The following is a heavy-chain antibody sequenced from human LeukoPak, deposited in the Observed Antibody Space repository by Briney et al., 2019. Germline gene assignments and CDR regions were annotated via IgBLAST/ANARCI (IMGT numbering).Heavy chain of an antibody. V-gene: IGHV3-23*01. J-gene: IGHJ4*02. CDR2: ISGSGGTT. CDR3: AKTQGYFDY. Sequence: GGSLRLSCAASGFTFSNYGMTWVRQAPGKGLEWVSGISGSGGTTYDADSVKGRFSVSRDNSKNILYLQMNSLRADDTAVYFCAKTQGYFDYWGQGTLVTVSS. CDR1: GFTFSNYG.